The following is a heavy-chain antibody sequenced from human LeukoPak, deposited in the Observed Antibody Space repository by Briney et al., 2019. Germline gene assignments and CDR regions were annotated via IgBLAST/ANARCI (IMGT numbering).Heavy chain of an antibody. J-gene: IGHJ4*02. CDR1: GGSISSYY. CDR2: IYYSGST. D-gene: IGHD1-26*01. CDR3: ARENWDYYFDY. V-gene: IGHV4-59*01. Sequence: NPSETLSLTCTVSGGSISSYYWSWIRQPPGKGLEWIGYIYYSGSTNYNPSLKSRVTISVDTSKNQFSLKLSSVTAADTAVYYCARENWDYYFDYWGQGTLVTVSS.